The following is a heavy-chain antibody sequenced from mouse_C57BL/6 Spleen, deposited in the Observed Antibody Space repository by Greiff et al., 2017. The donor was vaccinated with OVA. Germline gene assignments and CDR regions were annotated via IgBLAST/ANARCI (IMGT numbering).Heavy chain of an antibody. J-gene: IGHJ4*01. D-gene: IGHD2-3*01. CDR2: IYPGDGDT. V-gene: IGHV1-80*01. CDR1: GYAFSSYW. Sequence: QVQLQQSGAELVKPGASVKISCKASGYAFSSYWMNWVKQRPGKGLEWIGQIYPGDGDTNYNEKFKGKATLTADKSSSTAYMQLRSLTSEDSAVYFCASDGSVYAKDYWGQGTSVT. CDR3: ASDGSVYAKDY.